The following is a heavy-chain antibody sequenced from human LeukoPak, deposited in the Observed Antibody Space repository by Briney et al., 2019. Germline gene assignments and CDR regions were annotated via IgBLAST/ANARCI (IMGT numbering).Heavy chain of an antibody. V-gene: IGHV3-74*01. CDR1: GFTFSSYA. Sequence: GGSLRLSCAASGFTFSSYAMSWVRQAPGKGLVWVSRINPDGSSTYYADSVKGRFTISRDNAKNTLYLQMNSLRAEDTAVYFCARGGGGSTYGLFDYWGQGTLVTVSS. D-gene: IGHD5-18*01. J-gene: IGHJ4*02. CDR3: ARGGGGSTYGLFDY. CDR2: INPDGSST.